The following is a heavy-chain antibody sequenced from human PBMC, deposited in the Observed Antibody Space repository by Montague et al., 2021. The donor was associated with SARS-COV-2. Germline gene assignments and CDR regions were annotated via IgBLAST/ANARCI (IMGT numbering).Heavy chain of an antibody. CDR2: IYYSGST. J-gene: IGHJ3*02. CDR1: GGSISSICYY. Sequence: SETLSLTCTVSGGSISSICYYWGWIRQSPGKGLEWIGSIYYSGSTYYNPSLKSRVTISVDTSKNQFSLKLSSVTAADTAVYYCASLGDYYDSRRGAFDIWGQGTMVTVSS. D-gene: IGHD3-22*01. CDR3: ASLGDYYDSRRGAFDI. V-gene: IGHV4-39*01.